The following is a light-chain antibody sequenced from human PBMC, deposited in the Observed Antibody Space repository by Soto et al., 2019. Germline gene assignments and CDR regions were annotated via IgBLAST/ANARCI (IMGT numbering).Light chain of an antibody. CDR3: LLYLRPGLWV. Sequence: QTVVTQEPSLSVSPGGTVTLTCALTSGSVTPGSYPSGYQQTPGQAPRTLVYATYTLSSGVPDRFSGSILGTRAALTITGAQAYDESDYYCLLYLRPGLWVFGGGTKLTVL. V-gene: IGLV8-61*01. CDR2: ATY. CDR1: SGSVTPGSY. J-gene: IGLJ3*02.